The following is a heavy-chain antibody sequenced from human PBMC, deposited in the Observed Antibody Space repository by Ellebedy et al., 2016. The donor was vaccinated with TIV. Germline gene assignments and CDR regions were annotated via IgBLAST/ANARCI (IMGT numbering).Heavy chain of an antibody. V-gene: IGHV3-11*06. CDR3: AKGLVVAATDGMDV. D-gene: IGHD2-15*01. J-gene: IGHJ6*02. CDR1: GFTFSDYY. Sequence: GGSLRLXXAASGFTFSDYYMSWIRQAPGKGLEWVSYISSSSSYTNYADSVKGRFTISRDNAKNSLYLQMNSLRAEDTAVYYCAKGLVVAATDGMDVWGQGTTVTVSS. CDR2: ISSSSSYT.